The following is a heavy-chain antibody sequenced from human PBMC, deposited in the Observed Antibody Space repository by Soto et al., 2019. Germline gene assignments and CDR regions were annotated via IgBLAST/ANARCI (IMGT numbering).Heavy chain of an antibody. CDR3: ARSVGGVPHYYYYGMDV. CDR2: IYPVDSDT. CDR1: GCSFTCYL. J-gene: IGHJ6*02. Sequence: GESLKISCKGSGCSFTCYLIGWVRQRPGKGLKWKRIIYPVDSDTRYSPSFQGQVTISADKSISSAYLQWSSLKASDTALYYCARSVGGVPHYYYYGMDVWGQGTTVTVSS. D-gene: IGHD3-16*01. V-gene: IGHV5-51*01.